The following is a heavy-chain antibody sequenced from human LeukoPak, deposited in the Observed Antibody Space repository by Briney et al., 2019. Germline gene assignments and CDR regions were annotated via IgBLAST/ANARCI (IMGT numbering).Heavy chain of an antibody. CDR1: GFTFSSYE. Sequence: GSLRLSCAASGFTFSSYEMNWVRQPPGKGLEWIGSIYYSGSTYYNPSLKSRVTISVDTSKNQFSLKLTSMTAADTAVYYCARDWWIGNNWFDPWGQGTLVTVSS. V-gene: IGHV4-39*07. CDR3: ARDWWIGNNWFDP. CDR2: IYYSGST. J-gene: IGHJ5*02. D-gene: IGHD2-15*01.